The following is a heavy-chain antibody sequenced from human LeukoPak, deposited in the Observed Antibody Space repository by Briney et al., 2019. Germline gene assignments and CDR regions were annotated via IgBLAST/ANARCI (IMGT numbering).Heavy chain of an antibody. V-gene: IGHV3-11*01. D-gene: IGHD3-10*01. CDR1: GFTLSDYY. CDR2: ISSSGSTI. CDR3: ARDQKSGGYEGMDV. J-gene: IGHJ6*02. Sequence: PGGSLRLSCAASGFTLSDYYMSWIRQAPGKGLEWVSYISSSGSTIYYADSVKGRFTISRDNAKNSLYLQMNSLRAEDTAVYYCARDQKSGGYEGMDVWGQGTTVTVSS.